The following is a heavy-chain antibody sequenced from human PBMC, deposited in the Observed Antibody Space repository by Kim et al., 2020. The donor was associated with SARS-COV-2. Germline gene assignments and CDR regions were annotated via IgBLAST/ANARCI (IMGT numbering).Heavy chain of an antibody. Sequence: GGSLRLSCAASGFTFSSYAMHWVRQAPGKGLDWVAVISYDGSNKYYADSVKGRFTISRDKSKNTLYMQMNSLRVEDTAVYYCGKTLFSYTDPNFDYWGPGTLVTVSS. J-gene: IGHJ4*02. D-gene: IGHD3-16*01. CDR2: ISYDGSNK. CDR3: GKTLFSYTDPNFDY. V-gene: IGHV3-30-3*01. CDR1: GFTFSSYA.